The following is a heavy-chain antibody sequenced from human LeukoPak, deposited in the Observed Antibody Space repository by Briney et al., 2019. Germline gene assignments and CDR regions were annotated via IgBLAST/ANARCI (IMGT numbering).Heavy chain of an antibody. CDR3: AKAESGSSTGTTCDPFAY. CDR2: IVVGGGST. CDR1: GFTFSSYA. D-gene: IGHD2-2*01. Sequence: GRTLSLSCAASGFTFSSYAMNWVRRAPGRRQEWVSSIVVGGGSTSYADSVKGRFTISRDNSKNTLYLQMNSLGAEDTAAYYCAKAESGSSTGTTCDPFAYWGQGTLVTVSS. V-gene: IGHV3-23*01. J-gene: IGHJ4*02.